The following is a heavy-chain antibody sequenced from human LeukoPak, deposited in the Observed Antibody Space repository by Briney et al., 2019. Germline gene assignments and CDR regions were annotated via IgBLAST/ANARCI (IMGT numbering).Heavy chain of an antibody. V-gene: IGHV4-34*01. J-gene: IGHJ4*02. D-gene: IGHD3-22*01. CDR2: INHSGST. CDR1: GGSFSAYY. CDR3: ARIWYYYDSSGCQTPIDY. Sequence: PSETLSLTCAVYGGSFSAYYWSWIRQPPGKGLEWIGEINHSGSTNYNPSLKSRVTISVDTSKNQFSLKLSSVTAADTAVYYCARIWYYYDSSGCQTPIDYWGQGTLVTVSS.